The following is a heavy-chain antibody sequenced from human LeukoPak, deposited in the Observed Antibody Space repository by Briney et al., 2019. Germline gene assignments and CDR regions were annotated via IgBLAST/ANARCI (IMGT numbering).Heavy chain of an antibody. J-gene: IGHJ4*02. CDR2: IHYSGST. CDR1: GGSISSSTFY. V-gene: IGHV4-39*02. CDR3: AKDRWFGELLFDY. D-gene: IGHD3-10*01. Sequence: SETLSLTCSVSGGSISSSTFYWGWIRQPPGKGLEWIGSIHYSGSTYYNPSLKSRVTISVDTSKNQLSLKLSSVTAADTAVYYCAKDRWFGELLFDYWGQGTLVTVSS.